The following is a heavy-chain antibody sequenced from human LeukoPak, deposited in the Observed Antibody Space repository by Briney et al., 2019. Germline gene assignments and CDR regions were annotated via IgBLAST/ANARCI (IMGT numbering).Heavy chain of an antibody. CDR1: GYTFTNYY. D-gene: IGHD6-13*01. CDR2: ISAYNGNT. CDR3: ARGEHSSSWPNLYFDY. J-gene: IGHJ4*02. Sequence: ASAKVSCKASGYTFTNYYITWVRQAPGQGLEWRGWISAYNGNTNYAQKLQGRVTMSTDTSTSTAYMELRSLRSDDTAVYYCARGEHSSSWPNLYFDYWGQGTLVTVSS. V-gene: IGHV1-18*01.